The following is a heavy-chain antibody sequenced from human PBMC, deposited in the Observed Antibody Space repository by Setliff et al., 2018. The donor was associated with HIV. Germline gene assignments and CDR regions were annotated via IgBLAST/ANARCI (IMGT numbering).Heavy chain of an antibody. CDR3: ARGARVHGYYYMDV. J-gene: IGHJ6*03. CDR1: GGTFSGHA. CDR2: IIPLFGTA. D-gene: IGHD1-26*01. Sequence: SVKVSCKAAGGTFSGHAINWVRQAPGQGVEWMGEIIPLFGTAHYPQKFQGRVTITADESTSTAYMELRSLRSEDTAVYFCARGARVHGYYYMDVWGKGTTVTVSS. V-gene: IGHV1-69*13.